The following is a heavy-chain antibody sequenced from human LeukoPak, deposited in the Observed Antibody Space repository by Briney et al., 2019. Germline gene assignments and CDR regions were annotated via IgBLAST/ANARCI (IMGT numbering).Heavy chain of an antibody. V-gene: IGHV4-34*01. Sequence: SETLSLTCAVYGGSFSGYYWSWIRQPPGKGLEWIGEINHSGSTNYNPSLKSRVTISVDTSKNQFSLKLSSVTAADTAVYYCARHHYGDYADDYWGQGTLVTVSS. CDR3: ARHHYGDYADDY. CDR1: GGSFSGYY. CDR2: INHSGST. J-gene: IGHJ4*02. D-gene: IGHD4-17*01.